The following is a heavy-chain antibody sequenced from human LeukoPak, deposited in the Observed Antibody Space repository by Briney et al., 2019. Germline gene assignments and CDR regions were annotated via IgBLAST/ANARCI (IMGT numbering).Heavy chain of an antibody. CDR2: FDPEDGET. CDR1: GYTLTELS. V-gene: IGHV1-24*01. CDR3: ATDSRSLAVAGHYYMDV. J-gene: IGHJ6*03. D-gene: IGHD6-19*01. Sequence: ASVKVSCKVSGYTLTELSMHWVRQAPGKGLEWMGGFDPEDGETIYAQKFQGRVTMTEDTSTDTAYMELSSLRSEDTAVYYCATDSRSLAVAGHYYMDVWGKGTTVTVSS.